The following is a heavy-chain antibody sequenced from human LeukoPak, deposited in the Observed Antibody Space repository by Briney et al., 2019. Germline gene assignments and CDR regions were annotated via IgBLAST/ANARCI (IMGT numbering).Heavy chain of an antibody. CDR3: ARTTSITGTNPFDY. CDR2: IDWDDDK. J-gene: IGHJ4*02. Sequence: SGPTLVNPTQTLTLTCTFSGFSLSTSGMCVSWIRQPPGKALEWLARIDWDDDKYYRTSLKTRLTISKDTSKNQVVLTMTNMDPVDTARYYCARTTSITGTNPFDYWGQGTLVTVSS. D-gene: IGHD1-7*01. CDR1: GFSLSTSGMC. V-gene: IGHV2-70*11.